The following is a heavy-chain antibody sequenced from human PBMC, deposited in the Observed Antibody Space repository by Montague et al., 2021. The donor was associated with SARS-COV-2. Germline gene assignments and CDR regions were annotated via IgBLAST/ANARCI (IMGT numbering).Heavy chain of an antibody. CDR1: GGSISGYY. V-gene: IGHV4-59*01. J-gene: IGHJ6*02. Sequence: SETLSLTCTVSGGSISGYYWSWIRQHPGKGLEWIGYIYYGGRTKYKPFLGSRVTVSVDRSKNQVSLKLSSVTAADTAVYYCARLLRSCTNGVCRTYYYYAMDVWGQGTTVTVSS. D-gene: IGHD2-8*01. CDR3: ARLLRSCTNGVCRTYYYYAMDV. CDR2: IYYGGRT.